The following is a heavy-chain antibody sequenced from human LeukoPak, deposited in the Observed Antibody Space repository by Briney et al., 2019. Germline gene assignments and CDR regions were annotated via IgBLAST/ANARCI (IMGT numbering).Heavy chain of an antibody. Sequence: PGGSLRLSCAASGFTVSSNYMSWVRQAPGQGLEWVSVIYSGGSTYYANSVRGRFTISRDNSKNTLYLQMNSLRAEDTAMYYCARDRPHYDILTGYYSDDWGQGTLVTVSS. CDR2: IYSGGST. J-gene: IGHJ4*02. D-gene: IGHD3-9*01. V-gene: IGHV3-53*01. CDR3: ARDRPHYDILTGYYSDD. CDR1: GFTVSSNY.